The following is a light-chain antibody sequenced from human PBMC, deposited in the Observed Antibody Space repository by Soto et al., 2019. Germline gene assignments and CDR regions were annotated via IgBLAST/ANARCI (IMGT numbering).Light chain of an antibody. V-gene: IGKV1-5*01. Sequence: DIQMTQSPSTLSASVGDRVTITCRASQSINSWLAWYQQKPVKAPNLLIFDASSLESGVPSRFSGSGSWTEFTLTISSLQPDDFATYYCQQYNTYSRTFGQGTKVEIK. CDR1: QSINSW. CDR3: QQYNTYSRT. CDR2: DAS. J-gene: IGKJ1*01.